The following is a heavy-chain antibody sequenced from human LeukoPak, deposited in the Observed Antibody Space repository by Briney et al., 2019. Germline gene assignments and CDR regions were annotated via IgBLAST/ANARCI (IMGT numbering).Heavy chain of an antibody. CDR2: IYYSGST. V-gene: IGHV4-39*07. CDR3: ARNDYGGPGS. J-gene: IGHJ5*02. D-gene: IGHD4-23*01. CDR1: GGPLSSSSYY. Sequence: SETLSLTCTVSGGPLSSSSYYWGWIRQPPGKGLEWIGSIYYSGSTYFNPSLKSRVTISVDTSKNQFSLKLSSVTAADTAVYYCARNDYGGPGSWGQGTLVTVSS.